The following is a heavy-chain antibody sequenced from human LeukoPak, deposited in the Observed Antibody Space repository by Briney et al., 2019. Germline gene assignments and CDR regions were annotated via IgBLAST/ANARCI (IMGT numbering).Heavy chain of an antibody. V-gene: IGHV1-2*02. J-gene: IGHJ4*02. Sequence: ASVKVSCKASGYTFTGYYMHWVRQAPGQGLEWMGWINSNSGGTNYAQKFQGRVTMTRDTSISTAYMELSRLRSDDTAVYYCARASKLKYYYGSGTTLPTPDYWGQGTLVTVSS. CDR2: INSNSGGT. CDR1: GYTFTGYY. CDR3: ARASKLKYYYGSGTTLPTPDY. D-gene: IGHD3-10*01.